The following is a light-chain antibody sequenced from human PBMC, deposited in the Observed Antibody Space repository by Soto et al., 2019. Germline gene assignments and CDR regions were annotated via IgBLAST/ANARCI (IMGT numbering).Light chain of an antibody. CDR2: DVS. CDR1: SSDVTSYYR. CDR3: SLYTSSSTYV. Sequence: SALTQPPSVSGSPGQSVTISCTGTSSDVTSYYRVSWYQQPPGTAPKLLIYDVSNRPSGVPDRFSGSRSGNTASLTISGLQAEDEADYYCSLYTSSSTYVFGTGTKVTVL. J-gene: IGLJ1*01. V-gene: IGLV2-18*01.